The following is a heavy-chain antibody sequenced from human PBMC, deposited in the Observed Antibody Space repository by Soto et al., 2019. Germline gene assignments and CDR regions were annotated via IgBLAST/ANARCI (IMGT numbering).Heavy chain of an antibody. CDR1: GFTFDDYA. D-gene: IGHD3-10*01. V-gene: IGHV3-9*01. J-gene: IGHJ4*02. CDR2: ISWNSGSI. Sequence: EVPLVESGGGLVQPGRSLRLSCAASGFTFDDYAMHWVRQAPGKGLEWVSGISWNSGSIGYADSVKGRFTISRDNAKNXLYLQMNGLRAEDTALYYCAKGQGFGELLGYYFDYWGQGTLVTVSS. CDR3: AKGQGFGELLGYYFDY.